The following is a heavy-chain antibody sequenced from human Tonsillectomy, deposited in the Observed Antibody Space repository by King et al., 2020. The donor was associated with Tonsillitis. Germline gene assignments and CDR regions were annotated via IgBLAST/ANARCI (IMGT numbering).Heavy chain of an antibody. CDR3: TTGGVGNCSSTNCYCDSYYYGMDV. D-gene: IGHD2-2*01. V-gene: IGHV3-15*01. Sequence: VQLVESGGGLVKPGGSLRLSCAASGFTFSYAWMSWVRQAPGKGLEWGGRLKSKTDGGTTDYAAPVRGRFTISRDDSKNTLYLQMNSLKTEDTAVYYCTTGGVGNCSSTNCYCDSYYYGMDVWGQGTTVTVSS. CDR1: GFTFSYAW. CDR2: LKSKTDGGTT. J-gene: IGHJ6*02.